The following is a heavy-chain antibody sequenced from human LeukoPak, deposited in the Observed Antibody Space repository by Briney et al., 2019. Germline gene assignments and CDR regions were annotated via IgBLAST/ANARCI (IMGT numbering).Heavy chain of an antibody. V-gene: IGHV4-39*07. J-gene: IGHJ5*02. D-gene: IGHD6-19*01. CDR2: IYYSGST. CDR3: ARAALAVGGDNWFNP. Sequence: PSETLSLTCTVSGGSISSSSYYWGWIRQPPGKGLEWIGSIYYSGSTYYNPSLKSRVTISVDTSKNQFSLKLSSVTAADTAVYYCARAALAVGGDNWFNPCGQGTLVTVSS. CDR1: GGSISSSSYY.